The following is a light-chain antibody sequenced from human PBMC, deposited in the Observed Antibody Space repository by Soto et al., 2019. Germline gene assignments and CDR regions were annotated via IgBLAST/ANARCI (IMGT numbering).Light chain of an antibody. Sequence: QSALTQPRSVSGSPGQSVTISCTGTSSDVGGYNYVSWYQQHPGKAPKLMIYDVSKRPSGVPDRFSGSKSGNTASLTISGLQADDEADYYCCSYAGTYVFGTGTQVT. J-gene: IGLJ1*01. CDR2: DVS. CDR3: CSYAGTYV. CDR1: SSDVGGYNY. V-gene: IGLV2-11*01.